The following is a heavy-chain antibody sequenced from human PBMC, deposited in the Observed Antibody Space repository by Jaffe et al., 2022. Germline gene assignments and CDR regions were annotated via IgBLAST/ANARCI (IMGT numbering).Heavy chain of an antibody. D-gene: IGHD3-10*01. Sequence: QITLKESGPTLVKPTQTLTLTCTFSGFSLSTSGVGVGWIRQPPGKALEWLALIYWNDDKRYSPSLKSRLTITKDTSKNQVVLTMTNMDPVDTATYYCAHRRGASMVQGVTFDYWGQGTLVTVSS. CDR1: GFSLSTSGVG. CDR2: IYWNDDK. V-gene: IGHV2-5*01. CDR3: AHRRGASMVQGVTFDY. J-gene: IGHJ4*02.